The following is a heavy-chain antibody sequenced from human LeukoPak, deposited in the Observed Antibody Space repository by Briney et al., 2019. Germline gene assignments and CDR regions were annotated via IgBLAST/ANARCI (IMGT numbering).Heavy chain of an antibody. V-gene: IGHV4-4*07. CDR3: ARGLGYYGSGSYLKH. CDR1: GGSISSYY. J-gene: IGHJ4*02. D-gene: IGHD3-10*01. Sequence: KSSETLSLTCTVSGGSISSYYWSWLRQPAGKGLEWIGRIYTSGSTNYNPSLKSRVTMSVDTSKNQFSLKLSSVTAADTAVYYCARGLGYYGSGSYLKHWGQGTLVTVSS. CDR2: IYTSGST.